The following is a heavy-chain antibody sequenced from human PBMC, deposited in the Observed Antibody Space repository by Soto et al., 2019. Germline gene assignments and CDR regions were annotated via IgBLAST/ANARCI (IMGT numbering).Heavy chain of an antibody. J-gene: IGHJ5*02. CDR1: GDTFGRNA. V-gene: IGHV1-69*06. Sequence: GASVKVSCKASGDTFGRNAIHWVRQAPGQGLEWMGGIIPMFPTTNYAQKFKGRLTIYADKSTSTAYMELSSLRSEDTAVYYCARARESLTGYTYNWFDPWGQGTLVTVSS. CDR3: ARARESLTGYTYNWFDP. D-gene: IGHD3-9*01. CDR2: IIPMFPTT.